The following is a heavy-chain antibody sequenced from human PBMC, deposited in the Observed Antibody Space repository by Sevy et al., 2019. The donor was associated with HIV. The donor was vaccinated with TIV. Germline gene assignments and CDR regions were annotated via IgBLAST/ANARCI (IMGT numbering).Heavy chain of an antibody. CDR1: GFTFSSYA. CDR2: ISGSGGST. V-gene: IGHV3-23*01. Sequence: GGSLRLSCAASGFTFSSYAMSWVRQAPGKGLEWVSAISGSGGSTYYADSVKGRFTISRDNSKNTLYLQMNSLRAEDTAVYYCAKDSYYYDSSGSSDLEDFQHWGQGTLATVSS. D-gene: IGHD3-22*01. J-gene: IGHJ1*01. CDR3: AKDSYYYDSSGSSDLEDFQH.